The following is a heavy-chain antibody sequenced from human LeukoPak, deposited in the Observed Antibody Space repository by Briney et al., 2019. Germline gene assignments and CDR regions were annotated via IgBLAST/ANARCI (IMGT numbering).Heavy chain of an antibody. CDR1: GFTFSSYS. CDR3: ATPYCSGISCLDVFNM. CDR2: ISSSSSYI. J-gene: IGHJ3*02. V-gene: IGHV3-21*01. Sequence: PGGSLRLSCAASGFTFSSYSMNWLRQAPGKGLEWVSSISSSSSYIYYADSVKGRFTISRDNAKNSLYLQMNSLRAEDTAVYYCATPYCSGISCLDVFNMWGQGTRVTVSS. D-gene: IGHD2-2*01.